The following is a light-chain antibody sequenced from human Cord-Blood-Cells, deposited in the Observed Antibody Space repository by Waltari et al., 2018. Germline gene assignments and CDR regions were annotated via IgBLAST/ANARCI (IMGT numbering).Light chain of an antibody. CDR1: QSVLYSSNNENY. V-gene: IGKV4-1*01. CDR3: QQYYSTPIS. CDR2: WAS. J-gene: IGKJ5*01. Sequence: DIVMTQSPDSLAVSLGEGASINCKSSQSVLYSSNNENYLAWYQQKQGEPPQLLIYWASTRGSGVADRFSGSGSGTDFTPTISSLEAEDVAVYYCQQYYSTPISFGQGTRLEIK.